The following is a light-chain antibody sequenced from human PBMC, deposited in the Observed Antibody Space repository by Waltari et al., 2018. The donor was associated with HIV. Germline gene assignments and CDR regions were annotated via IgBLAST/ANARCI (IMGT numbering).Light chain of an antibody. Sequence: QSALTQPPSASGSPGQSVTLSCTGTNTDIGGYNYVSWYQQPPGKAPKLVISEVTKRPSGVPDRFSGSKSGTTASLTVSGLQADDEADYYCSSYANKNGFYVVFGGGTRLTVL. CDR3: SSYANKNGFYVV. CDR1: NTDIGGYNY. V-gene: IGLV2-8*01. CDR2: EVT. J-gene: IGLJ2*01.